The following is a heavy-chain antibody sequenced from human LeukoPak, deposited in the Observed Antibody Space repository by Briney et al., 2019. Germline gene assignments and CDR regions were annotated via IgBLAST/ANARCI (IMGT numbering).Heavy chain of an antibody. CDR3: ASVAGPYYYYYYGMDV. CDR2: IKQDGSEK. D-gene: IGHD6-19*01. Sequence: GGSLRLSCAASGITFSSYWMSWVRQAQGKGLEWVANIKQDGSEKYYVDSVKGRFTISRDNAKKLLYLQMNSLRAEDTAVYYCASVAGPYYYYYYGMDVWGQGTTVTVSS. J-gene: IGHJ6*02. CDR1: GITFSSYW. V-gene: IGHV3-7*03.